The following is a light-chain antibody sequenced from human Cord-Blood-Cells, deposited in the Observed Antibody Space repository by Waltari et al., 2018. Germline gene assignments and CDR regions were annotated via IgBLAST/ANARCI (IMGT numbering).Light chain of an antibody. J-gene: IGLJ2*01. CDR3: CSYAGSSTVV. CDR2: EGS. Sequence: QSALTQPASVSGSPGQSSTISCTGTSSAVGSYNLVSWYQQHPGKAPKRMIYEGSKRPSGVSNRFSGSKSGNTASLTISGLQAEDEADYYCCSYAGSSTVVFGGGTKLTVL. CDR1: SSAVGSYNL. V-gene: IGLV2-23*01.